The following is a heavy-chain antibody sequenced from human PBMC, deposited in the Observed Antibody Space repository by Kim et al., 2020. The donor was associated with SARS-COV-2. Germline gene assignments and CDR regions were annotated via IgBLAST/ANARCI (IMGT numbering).Heavy chain of an antibody. D-gene: IGHD6-13*01. J-gene: IGHJ4*02. Sequence: SETLSLTCTVSGGSISSGGYYWSWIRQHPGKGLEWIGYIYYSGSTYYNPSLKSRVTISVDTSKNQFSLKLSSVTAADTAVYYCAREPQQLVGYFDYWGQGTLVTVSS. V-gene: IGHV4-31*03. CDR3: AREPQQLVGYFDY. CDR1: GGSISSGGYY. CDR2: IYYSGST.